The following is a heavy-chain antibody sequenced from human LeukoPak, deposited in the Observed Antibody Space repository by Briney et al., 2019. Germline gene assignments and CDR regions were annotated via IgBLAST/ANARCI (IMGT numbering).Heavy chain of an antibody. CDR3: ARHPYCTNGVCSGMDV. V-gene: IGHV1-2*02. Sequence: GASVKVTCKASGYTITGYYMHWVRQAPGQGLEWMGWINPNSGGTNYAQKFQGRVTMTRDTSISTAYMELSRLRSDDTAVYYCARHPYCTNGVCSGMDVWGKGTTVTVSS. CDR1: GYTITGYY. CDR2: INPNSGGT. D-gene: IGHD2-8*01. J-gene: IGHJ6*03.